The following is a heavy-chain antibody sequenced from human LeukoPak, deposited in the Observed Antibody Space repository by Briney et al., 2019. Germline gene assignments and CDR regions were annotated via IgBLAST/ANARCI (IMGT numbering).Heavy chain of an antibody. Sequence: GGSLRLSCAASGFAFSTYAMSWVRQAPGKGLEWVAAITGSSSSTYYTDSVKGRFTISRDNPQNTLYLQMNSLRAEDTAVYYCARDSDFWGQGTLVTVSS. V-gene: IGHV3-23*01. CDR3: ARDSDF. CDR1: GFAFSTYA. CDR2: ITGSSSST. J-gene: IGHJ4*02.